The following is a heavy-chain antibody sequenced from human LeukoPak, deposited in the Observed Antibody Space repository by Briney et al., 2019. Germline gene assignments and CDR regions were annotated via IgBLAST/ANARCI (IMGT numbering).Heavy chain of an antibody. V-gene: IGHV1-18*01. CDR1: GYTFTNFG. Sequence: ASVQVSCKASGYTFTNFGITWLRQAPGQGLEWMGWISTYNENTNYAQKFHDRVTMTTDTSTTTAYLELRSLRSDDTAVYYCARDWGVYICSWYYFDSWGQGTLVTVSS. J-gene: IGHJ4*02. CDR3: ARDWGVYICSWYYFDS. CDR2: ISTYNENT. D-gene: IGHD6-13*01.